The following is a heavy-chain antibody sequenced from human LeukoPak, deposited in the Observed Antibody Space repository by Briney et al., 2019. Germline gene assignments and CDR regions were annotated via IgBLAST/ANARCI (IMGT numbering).Heavy chain of an antibody. V-gene: IGHV4-39*01. CDR3: ARHFHYDFWSGYYRQNRQNRDHYYYMDV. D-gene: IGHD3-3*01. J-gene: IGHJ6*03. CDR2: IFYSGSA. Sequence: SETLSLTCTISGGSMRNENYDWGWIRQPPGKGPEWLGSIFYSGSADYNPSLHSRVTMSIEASNNQLSLKLSSVTAADTAVYYCARHFHYDFWSGYYRQNRQNRDHYYYMDVWGKGTTVTVSS. CDR1: GGSMRNENYD.